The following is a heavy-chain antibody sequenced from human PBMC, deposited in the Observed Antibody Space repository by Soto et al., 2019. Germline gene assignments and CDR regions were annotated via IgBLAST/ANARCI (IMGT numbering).Heavy chain of an antibody. CDR3: MRSEPAAAKDYNYYGMVV. D-gene: IGHD2-15*01. CDR1: GYTFTSYD. Sequence: QVQLVQSGAEVKKPGASVKVSCKASGYTFTSYDINWVRQATGQGLEWMRWMNPNSGNTGYAQKFQGRVTMTRNNHIFSASMELTSLRSQDSAVYYCMRSEPAAAKDYNYYGMVVWGQGSTVTVSS. J-gene: IGHJ6*02. CDR2: MNPNSGNT. V-gene: IGHV1-8*01.